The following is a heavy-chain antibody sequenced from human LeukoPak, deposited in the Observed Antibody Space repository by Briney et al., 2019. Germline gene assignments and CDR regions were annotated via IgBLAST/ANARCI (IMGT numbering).Heavy chain of an antibody. V-gene: IGHV1-18*04. J-gene: IGHJ3*02. Sequence: ASVKVSCKASGYTFTSYGISWVRQAPGQGLEWMGWISAYNGNTNYAQKLQGRVTTTTDTSTSTAYMELRSLRSDDTAVYYCARDQGDIVVVPDAFDIWGQGTMVTVSS. CDR1: GYTFTSYG. CDR2: ISAYNGNT. CDR3: ARDQGDIVVVPDAFDI. D-gene: IGHD2-2*01.